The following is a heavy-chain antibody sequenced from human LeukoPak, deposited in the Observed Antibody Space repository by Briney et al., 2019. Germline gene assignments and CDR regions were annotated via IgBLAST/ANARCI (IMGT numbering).Heavy chain of an antibody. CDR1: GFTFSSYA. CDR3: TRDANHYGGMDV. Sequence: TGGSLRLSCAASGFTFSSYAMSWVRQAPGKGLEWVSAISGSGGSTYYADSVKGRFTITRDSAKNTLYLEMNSLRVEDTAVYYCTRDANHYGGMDVWGQGTTVTVSS. V-gene: IGHV3-23*01. CDR2: ISGSGGST. J-gene: IGHJ6*02.